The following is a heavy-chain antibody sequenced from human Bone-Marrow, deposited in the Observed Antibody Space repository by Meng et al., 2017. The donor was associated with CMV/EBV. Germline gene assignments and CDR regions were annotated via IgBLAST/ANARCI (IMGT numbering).Heavy chain of an antibody. CDR1: GFTFSDYE. Sequence: GGSLRLSCSVSGFTFSDYEMNWVRQAPGKGLEWVSYISRSGNTKFYADSVKGRFTISRDDAKNSLYLQMNSLRGEDTAVYYCARVGRGVVLIGSYFDYWGQGTRVTVYS. D-gene: IGHD3-3*01. J-gene: IGHJ4*02. V-gene: IGHV3-48*03. CDR3: ARVGRGVVLIGSYFDY. CDR2: ISRSGNTK.